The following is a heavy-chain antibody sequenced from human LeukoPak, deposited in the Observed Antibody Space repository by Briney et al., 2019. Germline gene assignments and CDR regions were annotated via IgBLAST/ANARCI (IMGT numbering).Heavy chain of an antibody. Sequence: SETLSLTCAVYSGSFSNYYWSWIRQPPGKGLEWIGEINQSGSTSYNPSLKSRVTISVDTSKNHFSLKLSSVTAADTAVYYCARTPYYYDSSGYYWGAFDYWGQGTLVTVSS. CDR3: ARTPYYYDSSGYYWGAFDY. D-gene: IGHD3-22*01. CDR1: SGSFSNYY. V-gene: IGHV4-34*01. J-gene: IGHJ4*02. CDR2: INQSGST.